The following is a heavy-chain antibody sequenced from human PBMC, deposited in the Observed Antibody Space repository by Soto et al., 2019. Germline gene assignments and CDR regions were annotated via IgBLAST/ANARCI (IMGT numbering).Heavy chain of an antibody. Sequence: SETLSLTCTVSGGSISSGDYYWSWIRQPPGKGLEWIGYIYYSGSTYYNPSLKSRVTISVDTSKNRFSLKLSSVTAADTAVYYCARGPYDSSGYLFDYWGQGTLVTVSS. V-gene: IGHV4-30-4*01. CDR2: IYYSGST. J-gene: IGHJ4*02. CDR3: ARGPYDSSGYLFDY. D-gene: IGHD3-22*01. CDR1: GGSISSGDYY.